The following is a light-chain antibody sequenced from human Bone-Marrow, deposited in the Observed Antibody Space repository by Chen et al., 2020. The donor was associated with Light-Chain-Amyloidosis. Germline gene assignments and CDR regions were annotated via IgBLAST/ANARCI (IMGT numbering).Light chain of an antibody. CDR2: DDS. J-gene: IGLJ3*02. Sequence: SYVLTQPSSVSVAPGQTATIACGGNNIGSTSVHWYQKPPGQPPLLVVYDDSDRPSGIPERLSGSNSGNTATLTISRVEAGDESDYYCQVWDRSSDRPVFGGGTKLTVL. CDR3: QVWDRSSDRPV. CDR1: NIGSTS. V-gene: IGLV3-21*02.